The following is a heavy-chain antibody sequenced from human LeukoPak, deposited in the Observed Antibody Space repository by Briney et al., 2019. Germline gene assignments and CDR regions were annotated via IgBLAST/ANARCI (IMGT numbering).Heavy chain of an antibody. D-gene: IGHD2-8*02. V-gene: IGHV4-59*11. CDR1: GDSISSHY. CDR2: IYCSGTT. CDR3: ARTLLGRLFDY. J-gene: IGHJ4*02. Sequence: TSETLSLTCTVSGDSISSHYWSWIRQPPGKGLEWIGCIYCSGTTNYNPSLKSRVTISIDTSNNQFSLKLSSVTAADTAVYYCARTLLGRLFDYWGQGTLVTVSS.